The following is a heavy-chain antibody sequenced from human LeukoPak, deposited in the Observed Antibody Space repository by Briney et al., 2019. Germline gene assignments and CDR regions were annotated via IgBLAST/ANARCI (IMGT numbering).Heavy chain of an antibody. Sequence: GATEKVPCKASGGTFSSYAISWVRQAPGQGLEWMGRIIPILGIANYAQKFQGRVTITADKSTSTAYMELSSLRSEDTAVYYCGSGDIAAAGTDYWGQGTLVTVSS. CDR3: GSGDIAAAGTDY. J-gene: IGHJ4*02. CDR1: GGTFSSYA. D-gene: IGHD6-13*01. CDR2: IIPILGIA. V-gene: IGHV1-69*04.